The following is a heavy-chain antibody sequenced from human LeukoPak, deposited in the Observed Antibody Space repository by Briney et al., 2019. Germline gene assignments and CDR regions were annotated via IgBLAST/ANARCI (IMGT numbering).Heavy chain of an antibody. CDR2: ISRSGNTI. CDR1: GFTFSGCE. V-gene: IGHV3-48*03. D-gene: IGHD3-10*01. Sequence: PGGFLRLSCAISGFTFSGCELTWVRQAPGKGLEWISYISRSGNTIYYADSVKGRFTTSRDNAKNSLYLQMNSLRVEDTAVYYCARVATMVRVPLDALDIWGQGTMVSVSS. J-gene: IGHJ3*02. CDR3: ARVATMVRVPLDALDI.